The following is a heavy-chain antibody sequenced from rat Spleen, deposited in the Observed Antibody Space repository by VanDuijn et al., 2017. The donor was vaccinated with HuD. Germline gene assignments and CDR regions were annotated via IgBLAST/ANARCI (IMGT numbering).Heavy chain of an antibody. V-gene: IGHV2S12*01. J-gene: IGHJ4*01. CDR1: GFSLTSNG. D-gene: IGHD1-5*01. CDR3: AREYRYNYDYIMDA. Sequence: QVQLKESGPGLVQPSQTLSLTCTVSGFSLTSNGVSWVRQPPGKGLEWIAAISSGGSPYYNAALKSRLSISRDTSKSQVFLKMNSLQTEDTATYYCAREYRYNYDYIMDAWGQGASVTVSS. CDR2: ISSGGSP.